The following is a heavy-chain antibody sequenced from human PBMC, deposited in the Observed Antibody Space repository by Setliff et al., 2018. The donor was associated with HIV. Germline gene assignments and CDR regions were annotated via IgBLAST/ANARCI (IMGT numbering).Heavy chain of an antibody. CDR3: ARDGLTVPYCGGDCYDWYFDL. CDR2: INAGNGNT. J-gene: IGHJ2*01. V-gene: IGHV1-3*01. D-gene: IGHD2-21*02. CDR1: GYTFTSYA. Sequence: GASVKVSCKASGYTFTSYAMHWVRQAPGQRLERMGWINAGNGNTKYSQKFQGRVTITRDTSASTAYMELSSLRSEDTAVYYCARDGLTVPYCGGDCYDWYFDLWGRGTLVTV.